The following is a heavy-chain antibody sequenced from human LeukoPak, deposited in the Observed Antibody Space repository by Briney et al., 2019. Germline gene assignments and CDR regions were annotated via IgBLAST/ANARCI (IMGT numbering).Heavy chain of an antibody. CDR2: IYPGDSDT. V-gene: IGHV5-51*01. J-gene: IGHJ4*02. CDR3: ARPYGSGSYLYYFDY. D-gene: IGHD3-10*01. CDR1: GYSFTSYW. Sequence: GESLKISCKGSGYSFTSYWIGWVRKMPGKGLEWIGIIYPGDSDTRYRPSFQGQVTISADKSISTAYLQWSSLKASDTAMYYCARPYGSGSYLYYFDYWGQGTLVSVSS.